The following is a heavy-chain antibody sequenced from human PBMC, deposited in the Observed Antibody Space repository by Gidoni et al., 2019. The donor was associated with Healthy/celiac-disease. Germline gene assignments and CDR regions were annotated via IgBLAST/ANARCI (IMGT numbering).Heavy chain of an antibody. CDR2: INHSGST. J-gene: IGHJ4*02. CDR3: ARVKGLMVRGVTSD. D-gene: IGHD3-10*01. CDR1: GGSFSGYY. V-gene: IGHV4-34*01. Sequence: QVQLQRWGAGLLKPSETLSLPCAVYGGSFSGYYWRWIRQPPGKGLEWIGDINHSGSTNYNPSLKSRVTISVDTSKNQFSLKLSSVTAADTAVYYCARVKGLMVRGVTSDWGQGTLVTVSS.